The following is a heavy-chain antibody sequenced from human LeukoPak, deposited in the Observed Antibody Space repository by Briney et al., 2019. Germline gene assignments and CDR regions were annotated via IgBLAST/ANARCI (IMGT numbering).Heavy chain of an antibody. V-gene: IGHV4-61*02. Sequence: PSETLSLTCTVSGGSISSGSYYWSWIRQPAGKGLEWVGRIYTSGSTSYNPSLKSRVTISVDTSKNQFSLKLSSVTAADTAVYYCARVDWLRDYYYYMDVWGSGTTVTVSS. CDR3: ARVDWLRDYYYYMDV. CDR2: IYTSGST. J-gene: IGHJ6*03. D-gene: IGHD5-12*01. CDR1: GGSISSGSYY.